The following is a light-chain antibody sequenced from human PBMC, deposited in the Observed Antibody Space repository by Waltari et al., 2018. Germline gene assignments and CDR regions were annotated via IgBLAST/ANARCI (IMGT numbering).Light chain of an antibody. CDR3: QTGGHGTWV. J-gene: IGLJ3*02. V-gene: IGLV4-69*01. CDR1: SGHTSNV. Sequence: QLVLTPSPSASDSLGASVKLTCTLSSGHTSNVIAWHQQQPLKGPRYLLKVNSDGSHRKGDDIPDRFSGSSSGAERYLTISSLQSEDEADYYCQTGGHGTWVFGGGTKLTVL. CDR2: VNSDGSH.